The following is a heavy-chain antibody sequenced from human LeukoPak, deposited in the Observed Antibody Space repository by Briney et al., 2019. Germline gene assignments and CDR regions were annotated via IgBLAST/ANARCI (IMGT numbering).Heavy chain of an antibody. CDR3: AAVGATNYYYGMDV. V-gene: IGHV1-58*01. CDR1: GFAFTSSA. J-gene: IGHJ6*02. Sequence: SVNVSFKASGFAFTSSAVQWVRQARGQRLEWIGWIVVGSGNTNYAQKFQERVTITRDMSTSTAYMELSSLRSEDTAVYYCAAVGATNYYYGMDVWGQGTTVTVSS. D-gene: IGHD1-26*01. CDR2: IVVGSGNT.